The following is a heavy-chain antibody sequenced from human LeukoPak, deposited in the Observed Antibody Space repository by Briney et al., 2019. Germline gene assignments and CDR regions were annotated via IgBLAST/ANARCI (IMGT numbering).Heavy chain of an antibody. CDR1: GFSFSDYN. V-gene: IGHV3-48*04. CDR3: ARVDTAMVPDP. CDR2: ISSSSSTT. Sequence: PGGSLRLSCAASGFSFSDYNMNWVRQAPGKGLEWVAYISSSSSTTHYADSVTGRFSISRDNAKNTLYLQMNSLRAEDTAVYYCARVDTAMVPDPWGQGTLVTVSS. D-gene: IGHD5-18*01. J-gene: IGHJ5*02.